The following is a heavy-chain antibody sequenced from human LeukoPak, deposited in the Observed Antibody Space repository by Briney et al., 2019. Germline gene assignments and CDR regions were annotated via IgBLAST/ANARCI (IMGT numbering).Heavy chain of an antibody. Sequence: ASVKVSCKASGYTFTSYYMHWVRQAPGQGLEWMGIINPSGGSTSYAQKFQGRVTMTRDMSTSTVYMELSSLRSEDTAIYYCAREGSPLIAGPFFDYWGQGTLVTVSS. CDR3: AREGSPLIAGPFFDY. D-gene: IGHD6-13*01. J-gene: IGHJ4*02. CDR2: INPSGGST. CDR1: GYTFTSYY. V-gene: IGHV1-46*01.